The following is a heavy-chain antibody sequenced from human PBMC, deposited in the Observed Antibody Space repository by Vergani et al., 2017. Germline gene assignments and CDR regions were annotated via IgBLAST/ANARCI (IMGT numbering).Heavy chain of an antibody. V-gene: IGHV3-21*01. D-gene: IGHD2-21*02. Sequence: EVQLVESGGGLVKPGGSLRLSCAASGFTFSSYSMNWVRQAPGKGLEWVSSISSSSSYIYYADSVKGRFTISRDNAKNSLYLQMNSLRAEDTAVYYCAKDCGGDCYSPPFGLQYYYYYYGMDVWGQGTTVTVSS. CDR2: ISSSSSYI. J-gene: IGHJ6*02. CDR3: AKDCGGDCYSPPFGLQYYYYYYGMDV. CDR1: GFTFSSYS.